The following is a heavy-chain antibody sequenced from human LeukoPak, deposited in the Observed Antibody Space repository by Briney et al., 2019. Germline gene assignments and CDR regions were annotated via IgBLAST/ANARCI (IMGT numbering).Heavy chain of an antibody. V-gene: IGHV3-7*05. Sequence: GGSLRLSCSASAFTFSVYWMTWVRQAPGKGLEWVATIKEDGSDKYYVDSVRGRFTISRDNAENSLYLQMNSPTAEDTALYYCVRDGIRDIPGIITIRYDYWGQGTLVTVSS. CDR3: VRDGIRDIPGIITIRYDY. CDR2: IKEDGSDK. D-gene: IGHD3-10*01. CDR1: AFTFSVYW. J-gene: IGHJ4*02.